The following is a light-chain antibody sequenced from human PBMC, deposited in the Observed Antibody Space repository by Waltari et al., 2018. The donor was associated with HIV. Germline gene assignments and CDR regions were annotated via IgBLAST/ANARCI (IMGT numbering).Light chain of an antibody. CDR2: GAS. CDR1: QSFSSE. J-gene: IGKJ2*01. CDR3: QQSNNWPLS. Sequence: EIVMTQSPATLSVSQGERATLAGRASQSFSSELAWYQHKPGQAPRLLIYGASTRPAGIPSRFSGSGSGTEFTLTISSLQSEDFAVYYCQQSNNWPLSFGQGTKLEIK. V-gene: IGKV3-15*01.